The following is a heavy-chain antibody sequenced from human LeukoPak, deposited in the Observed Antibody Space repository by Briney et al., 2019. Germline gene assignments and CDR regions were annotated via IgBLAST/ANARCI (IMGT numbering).Heavy chain of an antibody. CDR2: IYTSGST. CDR1: GGSISSYY. D-gene: IGHD3-16*01. V-gene: IGHV4-4*07. Sequence: SETLSLTCTVSGGSISSYYWSWIRQPAGKGLEWIGRIYTSGSTNYNPSLKSRVTMSVDTSKNQFSLKLSSVTAADTAVYYCARVYPRRKTSPSNGGGGRFDYWGQGTLVTVSS. CDR3: ARVYPRRKTSPSNGGGGRFDY. J-gene: IGHJ4*02.